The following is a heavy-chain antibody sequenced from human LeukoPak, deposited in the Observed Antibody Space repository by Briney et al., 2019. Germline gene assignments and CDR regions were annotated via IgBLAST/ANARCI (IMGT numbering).Heavy chain of an antibody. CDR1: GFTFSSYS. J-gene: IGHJ4*02. V-gene: IGHV3-48*01. Sequence: PGGSLRLSCAASGFTFSSYSMNWVRQAPGKGLEWVSYISSSSSTIYYADSVKGRFTISRDNAKNTLYLQMNSLRAEDTAVYYCARTLIEYSVSSCYFDYWGQGTLVTVSS. CDR2: ISSSSSTI. D-gene: IGHD6-6*01. CDR3: ARTLIEYSVSSCYFDY.